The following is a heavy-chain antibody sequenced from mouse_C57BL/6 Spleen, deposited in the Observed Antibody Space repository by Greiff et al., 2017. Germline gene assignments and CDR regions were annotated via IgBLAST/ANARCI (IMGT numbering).Heavy chain of an antibody. CDR1: GYSITSGYY. J-gene: IGHJ4*01. CDR3: ARDPIYYAMDY. V-gene: IGHV3-6*01. CDR2: ISYDGSN. D-gene: IGHD6-5*01. Sequence: EVKLMESGPGLVKPSQSLSLTCSVTGYSITSGYYWNWIRQFPGNKLEWMGYISYDGSNNYNPSLKNRISITRDTSKNQFFLKLNSVTTEDTATYYCARDPIYYAMDYWGQGTSVTVSS.